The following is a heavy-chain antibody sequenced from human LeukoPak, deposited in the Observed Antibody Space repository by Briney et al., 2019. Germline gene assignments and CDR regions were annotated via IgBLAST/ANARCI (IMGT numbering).Heavy chain of an antibody. Sequence: ASVKVSCEASGYTFTSYDINWVRQAPGQGLEWMGWMNPKNGNKGNAQKFQGRLTMTTNTPISTAYLELSSLSSEDTAVYYCARAQCDDTKCHYYVNVDVWGKGTTVTVSS. CDR1: GYTFTSYD. V-gene: IGHV1-8*01. J-gene: IGHJ6*04. CDR3: ARAQCDDTKCHYYVNVDV. D-gene: IGHD1-26*01. CDR2: MNPKNGNK.